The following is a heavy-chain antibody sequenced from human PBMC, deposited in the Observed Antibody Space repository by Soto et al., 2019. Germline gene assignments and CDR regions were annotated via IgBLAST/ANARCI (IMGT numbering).Heavy chain of an antibody. CDR1: GFSLSTSGMC. J-gene: IGHJ4*01. Sequence: SVPTLVNPPQTLKLSCDFSGFSLSTSGMCVTWVRQPPGKALEWLALIDWDDDKFYSSSLEPRLTLAKDTSRDRVGLTMTDVGVADPATHYCARTVANSHFD. CDR2: IDWDDDK. D-gene: IGHD5-12*01. CDR3: ARTVANSHFD. V-gene: IGHV2-70*20.